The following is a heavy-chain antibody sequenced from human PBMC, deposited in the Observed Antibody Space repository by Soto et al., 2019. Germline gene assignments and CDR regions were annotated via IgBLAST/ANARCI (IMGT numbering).Heavy chain of an antibody. J-gene: IGHJ4*02. CDR1: GFTFSSYN. CDR3: ARDGYNRGGFDY. CDR2: ISFDGANT. V-gene: IGHV3-30-3*01. D-gene: IGHD1-1*01. Sequence: QVNLVESGGGVVPPGGSLRVSCIASGFTFSSYNMHWVRQAPGEGLEGVAVISFDGANTFYADSVKGRFTISRDMSRDTLYLQMSSLRDEDTAMYFCARDGYNRGGFDYWGQGTQVTVSS.